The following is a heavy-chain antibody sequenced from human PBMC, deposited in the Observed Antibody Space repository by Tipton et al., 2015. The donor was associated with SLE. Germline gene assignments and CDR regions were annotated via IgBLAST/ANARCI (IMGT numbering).Heavy chain of an antibody. Sequence: TLSLTCTVSGGSISSHYWSWIRQPAGKGLEWIAYIYYSGSTNYNPSLKSRVTISVDTSKNQFSLKLSSVTAADMAVYYCASYSVAARHLPTPYAFDIGGQGRMVTVSS. J-gene: IGHJ3*02. CDR1: GGSISSHY. CDR2: IYYSGST. V-gene: IGHV4-59*11. CDR3: ASYSVAARHLPTPYAFDI. D-gene: IGHD6-19*01.